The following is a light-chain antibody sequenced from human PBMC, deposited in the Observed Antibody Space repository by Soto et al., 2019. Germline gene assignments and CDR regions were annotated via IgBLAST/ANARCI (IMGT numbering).Light chain of an antibody. J-gene: IGKJ1*01. Sequence: EIMLTQSPGTLSLSPGERATLSCRASQSVSSSFLAWYQQKPGQAPRLLIYGASIRATGIPDRFRGSGSGTDFTLTISSLEPQDFAMYLCQHYGTSLWTSGQGTKVEIK. V-gene: IGKV3-20*01. CDR3: QHYGTSLWT. CDR1: QSVSSSF. CDR2: GAS.